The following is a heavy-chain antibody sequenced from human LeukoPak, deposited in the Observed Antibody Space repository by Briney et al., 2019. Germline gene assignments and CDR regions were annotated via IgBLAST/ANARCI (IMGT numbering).Heavy chain of an antibody. CDR1: GGSISSYY. Sequence: SETLSLTCTVSGGSISSYYWSWIRQPPGKGLEWIGSIYYSGSTNYNPSLKSRVTISVDTSKNQFSLKLSSVTAADTAVYYCARGPGGGKYYDFWSGTGDYDYWGQGTLVTVSS. J-gene: IGHJ4*02. V-gene: IGHV4-59*01. CDR2: IYYSGST. D-gene: IGHD3-3*01. CDR3: ARGPGGGKYYDFWSGTGDYDY.